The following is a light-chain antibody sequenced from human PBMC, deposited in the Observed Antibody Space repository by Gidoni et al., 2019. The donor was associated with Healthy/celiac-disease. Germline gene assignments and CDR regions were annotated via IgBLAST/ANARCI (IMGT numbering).Light chain of an antibody. CDR2: GNS. Sequence: QSVLTQPPSVSGAPGQRVTISCTGSSSNLGAVYDVHWYQQLPGTAPKLLIYGNSKRPSGVPDRFSGSKSGTSASLAITGLQAEDEADYYCQSYDSSLSGSVFGGGTKLTVL. CDR3: QSYDSSLSGSV. J-gene: IGLJ3*02. CDR1: SSNLGAVYD. V-gene: IGLV1-40*01.